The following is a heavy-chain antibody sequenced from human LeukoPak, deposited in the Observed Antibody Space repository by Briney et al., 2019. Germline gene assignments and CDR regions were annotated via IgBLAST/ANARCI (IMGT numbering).Heavy chain of an antibody. CDR1: GFTFSSYA. D-gene: IGHD4/OR15-4a*01. CDR3: ARGSERGLSDYFDY. CDR2: ISYDGSNK. Sequence: PGGSLRLSCAASGFTFSSYAMHWVRQAPGKGLEWVAVISYDGSNKYYADSVKGRFTISRDNSKNTLYLQMNSLRAEDTAVYYCARGSERGLSDYFDYWGQGTLVTVSS. J-gene: IGHJ4*02. V-gene: IGHV3-30-3*01.